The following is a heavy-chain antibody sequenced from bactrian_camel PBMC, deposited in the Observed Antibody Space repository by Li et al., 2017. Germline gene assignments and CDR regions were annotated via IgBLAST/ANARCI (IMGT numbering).Heavy chain of an antibody. CDR1: GFTFSNYY. D-gene: IGHD1*01. Sequence: HVQLVESGGGLVQPGGSLRLSCAASGFTFSNYYMAWVRQAPGKALEWVSNIDSDGSNTYHADSVKARFTISRDNAKNTVYLQMNSLKSEDTALYYCATRDGAAYNYWGQGTQVTVS. V-gene: IGHV3-2*01. J-gene: IGHJ4*01. CDR3: ATRDGAAYNY. CDR2: IDSDGSNT.